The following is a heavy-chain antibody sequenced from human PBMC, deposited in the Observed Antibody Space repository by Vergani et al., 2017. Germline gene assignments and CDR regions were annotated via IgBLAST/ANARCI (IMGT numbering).Heavy chain of an antibody. V-gene: IGHV3-7*01. J-gene: IGHJ4*02. Sequence: EVQLVESGGGLVQPGGSLRLSCAASGFTFSSYWMSWVRQAPGKGLEWVANIKQDGSEKYYVDSVKGRFTISRDNAKNSLYLQMNSLRAEDTAVYYCASSSWKYYFDYWGQGTLVTVSS. CDR3: ASSSWKYYFDY. CDR2: IKQDGSEK. D-gene: IGHD6-13*01. CDR1: GFTFSSYW.